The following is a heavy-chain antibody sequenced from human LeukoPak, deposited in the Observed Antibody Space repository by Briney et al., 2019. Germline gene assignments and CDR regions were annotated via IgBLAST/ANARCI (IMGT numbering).Heavy chain of an antibody. D-gene: IGHD3-22*01. V-gene: IGHV4-4*02. J-gene: IGHJ6*02. Sequence: SETLSLTCAVSGVSISSSNWWSWVRQPPGKGLEWIGEIYHSGSTNYNPSLKSRVTISVDKSKNQFSLKLSSVTAADTAVYYCARSEPAYDRSEYYYYGMDVWGQGTTVTVSS. CDR3: ARSEPAYDRSEYYYYGMDV. CDR2: IYHSGST. CDR1: GVSISSSNW.